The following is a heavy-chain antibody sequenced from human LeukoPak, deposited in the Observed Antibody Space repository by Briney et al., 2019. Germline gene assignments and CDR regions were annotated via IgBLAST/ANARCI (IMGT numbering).Heavy chain of an antibody. CDR3: TRDRGAYNLYNY. Sequence: GGPLRLSCTASGFTFGDYAMSWIRQAPGKGLEWVGFIRSKAYGETADYAASVKGRFTISRDDSKAIAYLQMNSLKTEDTAVYHCTRDRGAYNLYNYWGQGTLVTVSS. J-gene: IGHJ4*02. CDR1: GFTFGDYA. D-gene: IGHD1-1*01. CDR2: IRSKAYGETA. V-gene: IGHV3-49*03.